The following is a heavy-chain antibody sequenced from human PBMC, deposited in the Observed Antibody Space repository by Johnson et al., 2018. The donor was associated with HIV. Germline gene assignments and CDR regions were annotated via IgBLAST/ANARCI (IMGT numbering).Heavy chain of an antibody. CDR3: AKWTPSLRPAFDI. CDR2: ISGGGGRT. V-gene: IGHV3-23*04. J-gene: IGHJ3*02. Sequence: VQLVESGGGLVQPGGSLRLSCVASGFTVTSSYMSWLRQAPGKDLEWVSGISGGGGRTFYADSVRGRFTISRDNSKNTLYLQMNSLRAEDTAVYYCAKWTPSLRPAFDIWGQGTMVTVSS. D-gene: IGHD3/OR15-3a*01. CDR1: GFTVTSSY.